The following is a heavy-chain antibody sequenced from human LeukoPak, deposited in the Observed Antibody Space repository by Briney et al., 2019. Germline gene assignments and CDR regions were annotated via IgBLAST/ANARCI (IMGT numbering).Heavy chain of an antibody. CDR2: INPNSGGT. D-gene: IGHD1-7*01. J-gene: IGHJ5*02. CDR1: GYTFTGYS. V-gene: IGHV1-2*02. Sequence: ASVKVSCKASGYTFTGYSMHWVRQAPGQGLEWRGWINPNSGGTNYAQKFQGRVSMTRDTSISTAYMELSRLRSDDTAVYYCARVGLELRSINHNWFDPWGQGTLVTVSS. CDR3: ARVGLELRSINHNWFDP.